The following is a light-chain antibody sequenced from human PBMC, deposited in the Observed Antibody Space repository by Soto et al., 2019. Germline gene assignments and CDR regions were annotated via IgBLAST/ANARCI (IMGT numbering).Light chain of an antibody. Sequence: EIVLSQSPGTLSLSPGERATLSCRASQSVSNNYLAWYQQKPGQAPRLLIYGASNRATGIPDRFSGSGSGRDFTLTISGLEPEDFAVYYCQQYGSNWPRWTFGQGTRWIS. CDR1: QSVSNNY. CDR3: QQYGSNWPRWT. J-gene: IGKJ1*01. CDR2: GAS. V-gene: IGKV3-20*01.